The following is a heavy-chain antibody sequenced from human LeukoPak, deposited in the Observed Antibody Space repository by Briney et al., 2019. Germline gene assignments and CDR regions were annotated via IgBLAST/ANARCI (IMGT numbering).Heavy chain of an antibody. V-gene: IGHV3-21*04. CDR1: GFTFSSYN. Sequence: GGSLRLSCAASGFTFSSYNMNWVRQAPGKGLEWVSSISSSSTYINYADSVKGRFTISRDNSNNTLYLQMNSLRAEDTALYFCAKDRIIVIPGPYSWLDSWGQGALVTVSS. CDR2: ISSSSTYI. CDR3: AKDRIIVIPGPYSWLDS. J-gene: IGHJ5*01. D-gene: IGHD1-26*01.